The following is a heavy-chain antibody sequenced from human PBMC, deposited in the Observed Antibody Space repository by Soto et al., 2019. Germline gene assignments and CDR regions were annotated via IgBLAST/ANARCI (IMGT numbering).Heavy chain of an antibody. J-gene: IGHJ6*02. V-gene: IGHV4-30-2*01. CDR1: GGSISSGGYS. CDR3: ARGIFGVETGYYYYGMDV. CDR2: IYHSGST. Sequence: PSETLSLTCAVSGGSISSGGYSWSWIRQPPGKGLEWIGYIYHSGSTYYNPSLKSRVTISVDRSKNQFSLKLSSVTAADTAVYYCARGIFGVETGYYYYGMDVWGQGTTVTVSS. D-gene: IGHD3-3*01.